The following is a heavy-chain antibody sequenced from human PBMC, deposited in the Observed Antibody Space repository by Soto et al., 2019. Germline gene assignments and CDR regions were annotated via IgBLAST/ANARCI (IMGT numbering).Heavy chain of an antibody. CDR2: IFYSGST. V-gene: IGHV4-59*08. D-gene: IGHD3-10*01. CDR3: ATLPRGH. Sequence: PSETLSLTCTVSGGSISNYYWSWIRQPPGKGLEWIGYIFYSGSTKYNPSLKSRATISIDTSKNQVSLKLSPVTAEDTAVYYCATLPRGHWGQGTLVTVSS. J-gene: IGHJ4*02. CDR1: GGSISNYY.